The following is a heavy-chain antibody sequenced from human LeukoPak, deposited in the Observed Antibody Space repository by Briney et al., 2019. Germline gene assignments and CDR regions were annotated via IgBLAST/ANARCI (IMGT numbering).Heavy chain of an antibody. J-gene: IGHJ4*02. CDR1: GFTVSSNY. CDR2: IYSGGST. V-gene: IGHV3-53*01. D-gene: IGHD1-7*01. CDR3: ARDLDGTSYFDY. Sequence: PGGYLRLSCAASGFTVSSNYMAWVRQAPGKGLEWVSVIYSGGSTYYADSVKGRFTISRDNSKNTLYLQMNSLRAEDTAVYYCARDLDGTSYFDYWGQGTLVTVSS.